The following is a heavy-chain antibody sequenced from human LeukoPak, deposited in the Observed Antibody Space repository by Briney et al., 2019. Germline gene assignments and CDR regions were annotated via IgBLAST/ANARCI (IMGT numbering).Heavy chain of an antibody. D-gene: IGHD6-19*01. CDR1: GFTFSNYG. CDR2: IRFDESRT. V-gene: IGHV3-30*02. CDR3: AKALVLTVAGTYYVDH. Sequence: GGSLRLSCAASGFTFSNYGMHWVRQAPGKGLEWVAFIRFDESRTFYGDSVKGRFIISRDNSQNTLFLHMHSLRPEDTAVYYCAKALVLTVAGTYYVDHWGQGTLVTVSS. J-gene: IGHJ4*02.